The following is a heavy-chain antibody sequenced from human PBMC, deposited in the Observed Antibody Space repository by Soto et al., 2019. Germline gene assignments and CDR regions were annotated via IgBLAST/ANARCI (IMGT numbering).Heavy chain of an antibody. Sequence: PGGSLRLSCSASGFTFSSYDMHWVRQGPGKGLEWVSAIGTAGDTNYAGSVKSRFTISRENAKNSLYPQMNSLRAADTAIYFCARAIGPTLFDYWGQGTLVTVSS. D-gene: IGHD3-22*01. CDR2: IGTAGDT. V-gene: IGHV3-13*04. CDR1: GFTFSSYD. CDR3: ARAIGPTLFDY. J-gene: IGHJ4*02.